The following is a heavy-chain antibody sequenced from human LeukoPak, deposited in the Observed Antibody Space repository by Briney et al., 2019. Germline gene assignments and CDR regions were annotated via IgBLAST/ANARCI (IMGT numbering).Heavy chain of an antibody. CDR1: GFTFSSHG. Sequence: PGRSLRLSCAASGFTFSSHGMHWVRQAPGKALEWVSFIWYDGSNKYHADSVKGRFTISRDNSKNTLYLQMNSLRAEDTAVYYCARVLVVSGWTNIDYWGQGTLVTVSS. D-gene: IGHD6-19*01. CDR2: IWYDGSNK. J-gene: IGHJ4*02. CDR3: ARVLVVSGWTNIDY. V-gene: IGHV3-33*01.